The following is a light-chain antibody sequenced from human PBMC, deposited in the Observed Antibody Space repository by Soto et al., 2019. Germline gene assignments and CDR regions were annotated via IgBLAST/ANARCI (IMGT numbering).Light chain of an antibody. V-gene: IGKV1-5*03. Sequence: DIQMTQSPSTLSASVGDTVITISRASRSISSWLAWYQQKPGKAPKLLIYKASSLESGVPSRFSGRGTGTEFTLTISNLQPDDFATYFCQQYHNYPRTFGQGTKVDIK. CDR2: KAS. J-gene: IGKJ1*01. CDR1: RSISSW. CDR3: QQYHNYPRT.